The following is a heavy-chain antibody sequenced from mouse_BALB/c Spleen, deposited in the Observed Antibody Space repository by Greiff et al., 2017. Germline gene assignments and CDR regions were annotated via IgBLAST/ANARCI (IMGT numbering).Heavy chain of an antibody. J-gene: IGHJ3*01. V-gene: IGHV4-1*02. Sequence: EVKLQESGGGLVQPGGSLKLSCAASGFDFSRYWMSWVRQAPGKGLEWIGEINPDSSTINYTPSLKDKFIISRDNAKNTLYLQMSKVRSEDTALYYCARRPHYYGSSYDWFAYGGQGTLGTVSA. CDR3: ARRPHYYGSSYDWFAY. CDR2: INPDSSTI. D-gene: IGHD1-1*01. CDR1: GFDFSRYW.